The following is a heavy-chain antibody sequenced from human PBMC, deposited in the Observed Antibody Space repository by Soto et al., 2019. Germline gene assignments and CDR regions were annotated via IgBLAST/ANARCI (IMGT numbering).Heavy chain of an antibody. CDR2: ISSSGSTI. Sequence: QVQLVESGGGLVKPGGSLRLSCAASGFTFSDYYMSWIRQAPGKGLEWVSYISSSGSTIYYADSVKGRFTISRDNAKNSLYLQMNSLIDEDTALYYGARGTREYQLLFSAYYYYMDVWGKGTTVTVSS. J-gene: IGHJ6*03. CDR1: GFTFSDYY. D-gene: IGHD2-2*01. CDR3: ARGTREYQLLFSAYYYYMDV. V-gene: IGHV3-11*01.